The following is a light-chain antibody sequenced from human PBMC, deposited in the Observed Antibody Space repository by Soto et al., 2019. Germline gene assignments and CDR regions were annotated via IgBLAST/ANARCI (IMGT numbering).Light chain of an antibody. CDR3: LLYYGGAQV. CDR2: SIN. CDR1: TGAVTSGYY. Sequence: QVVVTQEPSLTVSPGETVTLTCASSTGAVTSGYYPNWFQQKPGQAPRPLIYSINNKHSWTPDRFSGSLLGDKAALTLSGVQPEDEAEYYCLLYYGGAQVFGGGTKVTVL. J-gene: IGLJ3*02. V-gene: IGLV7-43*01.